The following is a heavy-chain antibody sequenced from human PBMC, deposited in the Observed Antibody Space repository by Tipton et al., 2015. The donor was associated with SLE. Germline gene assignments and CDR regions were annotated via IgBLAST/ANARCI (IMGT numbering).Heavy chain of an antibody. D-gene: IGHD3-10*01. V-gene: IGHV5-51*03. CDR3: ASRESFGWFDR. CDR2: IHPGESET. Sequence: VQLVQSGAAVKKPGESLKMSCKTSGYSFTNYWIGWVRQMPGQGLEYVGIIHPGESETRYSPSFQGQVTISADKSISTAYLQWVSLKASDTAIYYCASRESFGWFDRWGQGTLVTVSS. CDR1: GYSFTNYW. J-gene: IGHJ5*02.